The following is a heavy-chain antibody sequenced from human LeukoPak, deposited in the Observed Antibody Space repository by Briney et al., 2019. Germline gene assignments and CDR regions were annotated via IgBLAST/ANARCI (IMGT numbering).Heavy chain of an antibody. CDR3: ASYSSWFDP. Sequence: PSQTLSLTYTVSGGSISRGSYYWSWIRQPAGKGLEWIGRIYTSGSTNYNPSLKSRVTISVDTSKNQFSLKLSSVTAADTAVYYCASYSSWFDPWGQGTLVTVSS. CDR1: GGSISRGSYY. D-gene: IGHD4-11*01. J-gene: IGHJ5*02. CDR2: IYTSGST. V-gene: IGHV4-61*02.